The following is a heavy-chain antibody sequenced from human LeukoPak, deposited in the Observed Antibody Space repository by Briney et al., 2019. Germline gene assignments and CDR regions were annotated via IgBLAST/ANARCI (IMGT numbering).Heavy chain of an antibody. D-gene: IGHD3-3*01. J-gene: IGHJ4*02. CDR3: ARGDFWSGAYFDY. Sequence: SETLSLTCTVSGGSISSGGYYWSWIRQHPGKGLEWIGYIYYSGSTYYNPSLKSRVTISVDTSKNQFSLKLSSVTTADTAVYYCARGDFWSGAYFDYWGQGTLVTVSS. V-gene: IGHV4-31*03. CDR1: GGSISSGGYY. CDR2: IYYSGST.